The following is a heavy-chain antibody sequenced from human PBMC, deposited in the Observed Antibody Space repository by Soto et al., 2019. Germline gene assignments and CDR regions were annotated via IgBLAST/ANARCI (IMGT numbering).Heavy chain of an antibody. Sequence: PGGSLRLSCAASGFIFNNYAMSWVRQAPGKGLEWVSFISAGGGSPNYADSVKGRFTISRDNSKNVVYLQMNSLRAEDTAVYYCATDGDFYDFMTGYYLTGHYFDYWGQGT. CDR2: ISAGGGSP. D-gene: IGHD3-9*01. J-gene: IGHJ4*02. V-gene: IGHV3-23*01. CDR1: GFIFNNYA. CDR3: ATDGDFYDFMTGYYLTGHYFDY.